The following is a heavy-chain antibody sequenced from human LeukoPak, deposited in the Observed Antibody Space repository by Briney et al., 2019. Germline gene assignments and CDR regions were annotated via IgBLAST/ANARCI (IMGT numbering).Heavy chain of an antibody. CDR3: AWTNSSGWSTFDY. D-gene: IGHD6-19*01. J-gene: IGHJ4*02. CDR1: GYTFTGYY. Sequence: ASVKVSCKASGYTFTGYYMHWVRQAPGQGLEWMGWINPNSGGTNYAQKFQGRVTMTRDTSISTAYMELSRLRSDDTAVYYCAWTNSSGWSTFDYWGQGTLVTVSS. V-gene: IGHV1-2*02. CDR2: INPNSGGT.